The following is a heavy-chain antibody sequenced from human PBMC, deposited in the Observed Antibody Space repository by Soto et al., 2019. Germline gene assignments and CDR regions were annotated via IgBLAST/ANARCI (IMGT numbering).Heavy chain of an antibody. D-gene: IGHD4-17*01. V-gene: IGHV1-18*01. Sequence: QVQVVQSGAEVKKPGASVKVSCKTSGYTFTSYDISWVRQAPGQGLEWMGWISGYNGNTNYAQKLQGRVTMTTDTSTSTAYLELRSLRSDGTAVYYCARESATTHDGFDIWGQGTMVIVSS. J-gene: IGHJ3*02. CDR1: GYTFTSYD. CDR3: ARESATTHDGFDI. CDR2: ISGYNGNT.